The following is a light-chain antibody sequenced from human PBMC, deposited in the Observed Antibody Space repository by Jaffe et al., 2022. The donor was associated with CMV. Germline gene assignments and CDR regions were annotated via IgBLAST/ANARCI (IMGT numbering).Light chain of an antibody. J-gene: IGLJ3*02. CDR1: TGAVTNNHY. CDR2: DTT. CDR3: LLSYSGARIWV. V-gene: IGLV7-46*01. Sequence: QAVVTQEPSLTVSPGGTVTLTCGSSTGAVTNNHYPYWFQQKPGQAPRTLIYDTTNKYSWTPARFSGSLLGDKAALTLSGAQPEDEAEYYCLLSYSGARIWVFGGGTKLTVL.